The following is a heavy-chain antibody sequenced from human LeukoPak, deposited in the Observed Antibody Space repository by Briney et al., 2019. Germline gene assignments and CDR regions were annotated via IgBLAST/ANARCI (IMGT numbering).Heavy chain of an antibody. D-gene: IGHD2-15*01. CDR2: IYSGGNT. Sequence: GGSLRLSCAASGFTVSSNYMSWVRQAPGKGLEWVSVIYSGGNTYYADSVKGRFTISRDNSKNTLYLQMNSLRAEDTAVYYCARDSSLYGMDVWGQGTTVTVSS. CDR1: GFTVSSNY. J-gene: IGHJ6*02. CDR3: ARDSSLYGMDV. V-gene: IGHV3-53*01.